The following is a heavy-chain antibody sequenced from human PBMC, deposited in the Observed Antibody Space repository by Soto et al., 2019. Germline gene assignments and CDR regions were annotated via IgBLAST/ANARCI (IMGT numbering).Heavy chain of an antibody. Sequence: QVQLQESGPGLVKPSQTLSLTCTVSGGSISSGDYYWSWIRQPPGKGMEWIGYIYYRGSTYYNPSHESRVTISVDTSKHQFSLKLISVTAAGPAVYYCARPLVVPAAETDYWGQGTLVTVSS. CDR1: GGSISSGDYY. CDR2: IYYRGST. CDR3: ARPLVVPAAETDY. J-gene: IGHJ4*02. V-gene: IGHV4-30-4*01. D-gene: IGHD2-2*01.